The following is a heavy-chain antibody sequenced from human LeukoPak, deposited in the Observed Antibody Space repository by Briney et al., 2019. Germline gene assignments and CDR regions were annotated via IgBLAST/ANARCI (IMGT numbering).Heavy chain of an antibody. CDR3: ASPGPGGWHFDY. D-gene: IGHD1-1*01. CDR2: LAHGGTT. Sequence: SETLSLTCSVSGASITSNDYYWGWIRQPPGKGLEWIGNLAHGGTTYYNPSLKSRVTISVDTSKNQLSLKLRSVTAADTAVYYCASPGPGGWHFDYWGQGSLVTVSS. J-gene: IGHJ4*02. V-gene: IGHV4-39*01. CDR1: GASITSNDYY.